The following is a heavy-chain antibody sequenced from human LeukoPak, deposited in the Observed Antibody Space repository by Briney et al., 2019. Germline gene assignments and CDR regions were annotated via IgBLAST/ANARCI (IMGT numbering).Heavy chain of an antibody. CDR3: ARDLSGGFDY. CDR2: IYYSGST. Sequence: PSETLSLTRTVSGGSISSYYWSWIRQPPGKGLEWIGYIYYSGSTNYNPSLKSRVTISVDTSKNQFSLKLSSVTAADTAVYYCARDLSGGFDYWGQGTLVTVSS. D-gene: IGHD1-14*01. J-gene: IGHJ4*02. V-gene: IGHV4-59*01. CDR1: GGSISSYY.